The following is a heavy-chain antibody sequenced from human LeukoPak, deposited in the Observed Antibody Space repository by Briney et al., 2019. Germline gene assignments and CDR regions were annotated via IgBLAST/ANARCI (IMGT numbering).Heavy chain of an antibody. J-gene: IGHJ5*02. CDR3: ARRPTPWVVVVQNWFDP. Sequence: PSETLSLTCTVSGGSIRSYYWSWIRQPPGKGLEWIGYIYYSGSTNYNPSLNSRVTISVDTSKNRFSLKLRSVTAADTAVYYCARRPTPWVVVVQNWFDPWGQGTLVTVSS. CDR1: GGSIRSYY. CDR2: IYYSGST. D-gene: IGHD2-15*01. V-gene: IGHV4-59*01.